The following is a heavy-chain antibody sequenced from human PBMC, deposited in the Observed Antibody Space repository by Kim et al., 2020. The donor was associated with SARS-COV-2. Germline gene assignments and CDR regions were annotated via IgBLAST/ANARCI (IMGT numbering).Heavy chain of an antibody. D-gene: IGHD3-3*01. Sequence: SETLSLTCAVYGGSFSGYYWSWIRQPPGKGLEWIGEINHSGSTNYNPSLKSRVTISVDTSKNQFSLKLSSVTAADTAVYYCARGAYDFWSTNRLRDWFDPWGQGTLVTVSS. J-gene: IGHJ5*02. CDR1: GGSFSGYY. V-gene: IGHV4-34*01. CDR2: INHSGST. CDR3: ARGAYDFWSTNRLRDWFDP.